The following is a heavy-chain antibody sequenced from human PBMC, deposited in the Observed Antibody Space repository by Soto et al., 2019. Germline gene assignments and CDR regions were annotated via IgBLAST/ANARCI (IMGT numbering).Heavy chain of an antibody. V-gene: IGHV5-51*01. J-gene: IGHJ6*03. CDR1: GYSFTSYW. Sequence: PGESLKISCKGSGYSFTSYWIGWVRQMPGKGLEWMGIIYPGDSDTRYSPSFQGQVTISADKSISTAYLQWSSLKASDTAMYYCARHVGFPGITGTTLPAYYYYYMDVWGKGTTVTVSS. CDR2: IYPGDSDT. CDR3: ARHVGFPGITGTTLPAYYYYYMDV. D-gene: IGHD1-7*01.